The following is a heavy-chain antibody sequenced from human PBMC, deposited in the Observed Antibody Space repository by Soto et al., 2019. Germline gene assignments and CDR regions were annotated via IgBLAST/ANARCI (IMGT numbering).Heavy chain of an antibody. Sequence: LRLSCAASGFTFSSYGMHWVRQAPGKGLEWVAVISYDGSNKYYADSVKGRFTISRDNSRNTLYLQMNSLRAEDTAVYYCAKPSFNYYDSSGYAYWGQGTLVTVSS. V-gene: IGHV3-30*18. D-gene: IGHD3-22*01. J-gene: IGHJ4*02. CDR2: ISYDGSNK. CDR3: AKPSFNYYDSSGYAY. CDR1: GFTFSSYG.